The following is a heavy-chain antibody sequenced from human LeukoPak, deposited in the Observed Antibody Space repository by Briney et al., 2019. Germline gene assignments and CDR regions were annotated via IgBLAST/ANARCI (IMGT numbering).Heavy chain of an antibody. V-gene: IGHV3-53*01. CDR2: IYSGGST. CDR3: ARALRITMIVGNAFDI. D-gene: IGHD3-22*01. J-gene: IGHJ3*02. Sequence: PGGSLRLSCAASGFTVSSNYMSWVRQAPGKGLEWVSVIYSGGSTYYADSVKGRFTISRDNSKNTLYLQMNSLRAEDTAVYYCARALRITMIVGNAFDIWGQGTMVTVSS. CDR1: GFTVSSNY.